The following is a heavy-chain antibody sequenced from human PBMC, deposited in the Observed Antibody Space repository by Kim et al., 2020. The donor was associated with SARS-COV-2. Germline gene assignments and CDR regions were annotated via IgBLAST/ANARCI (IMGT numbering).Heavy chain of an antibody. Sequence: PSHKSRVTISVDTSKNQFSLKLSSVTAADTAVYYGARGLVDYYDSSGYSSWGQGTLVTVSS. V-gene: IGHV4-59*09. D-gene: IGHD3-22*01. CDR3: ARGLVDYYDSSGYSS. J-gene: IGHJ5*02.